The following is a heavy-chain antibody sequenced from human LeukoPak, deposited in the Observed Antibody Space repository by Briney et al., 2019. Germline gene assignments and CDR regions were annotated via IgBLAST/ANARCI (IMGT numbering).Heavy chain of an antibody. CDR3: ARENYDYVWGGY. CDR2: IIPIFGTA. D-gene: IGHD3-16*01. Sequence: GASVKVSCKASGGTFSSYAISWVRQAPGQGLEWMGGIIPIFGTANYAQKFQGRVTITADESTSTAYMELSSLRSEDTAVYYCARENYDYVWGGYWGQGTLVTVSS. V-gene: IGHV1-69*13. J-gene: IGHJ4*02. CDR1: GGTFSSYA.